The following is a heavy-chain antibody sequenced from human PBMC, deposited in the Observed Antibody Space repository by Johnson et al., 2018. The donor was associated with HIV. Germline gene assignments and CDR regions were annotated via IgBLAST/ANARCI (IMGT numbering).Heavy chain of an antibody. D-gene: IGHD5-18*01. Sequence: QVQLVESGGGVVQPGRSLRLSCAASGFTFSSYAMHWVRQAPGKGLEWVAVIWYDGSNKYYVDSVKGRFTISRDNSKNTLYLQMDSLRVDDTAVYYCARYEQLSLGVTVGYDAFDIWGQGTMVTVSS. CDR3: ARYEQLSLGVTVGYDAFDI. CDR2: IWYDGSNK. J-gene: IGHJ3*02. V-gene: IGHV3-30*04. CDR1: GFTFSSYA.